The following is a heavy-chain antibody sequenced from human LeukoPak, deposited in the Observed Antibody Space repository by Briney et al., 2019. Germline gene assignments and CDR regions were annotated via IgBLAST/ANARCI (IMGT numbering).Heavy chain of an antibody. Sequence: SETLSLTRTVSGGSISSYYWSWIRQPPGKGLEWIGYIYYSGSTNYNPSLKSRVTISVDTSKNQFSLKLSSVTAADTAVYYCARDRVLGYCSGGSCRAFDYWGQGTLVTVSS. J-gene: IGHJ4*02. D-gene: IGHD2-15*01. CDR3: ARDRVLGYCSGGSCRAFDY. CDR2: IYYSGST. CDR1: GGSISSYY. V-gene: IGHV4-59*01.